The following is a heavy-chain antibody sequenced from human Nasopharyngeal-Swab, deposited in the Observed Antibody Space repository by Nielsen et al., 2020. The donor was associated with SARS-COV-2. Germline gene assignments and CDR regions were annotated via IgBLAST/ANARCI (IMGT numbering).Heavy chain of an antibody. Sequence: GESLTISCAASGFTFSSYGMHWVRQAPGKGLEWVAVIWFDGRNKYYADSVKGRFTISRDNSKNTLHLQMNSLRGEDTAVYYCARDLDYYDNSGYPFDYWGQGTLVTVSS. CDR3: ARDLDYYDNSGYPFDY. D-gene: IGHD3-22*01. CDR2: IWFDGRNK. V-gene: IGHV3-33*01. CDR1: GFTFSSYG. J-gene: IGHJ4*02.